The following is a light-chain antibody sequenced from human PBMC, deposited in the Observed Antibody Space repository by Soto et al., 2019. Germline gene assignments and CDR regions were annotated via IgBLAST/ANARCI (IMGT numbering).Light chain of an antibody. CDR2: GAS. CDR1: QSVSGTY. Sequence: EIVLTQSPGTLSLSPGERATLSCRASQSVSGTYLAWYQHKPGQAPRLLIYGASSRATGISDRFSGSGSGTDFTLTISRLEPEDFAVYYCQHYGNSPRTFGQGTKVEIK. V-gene: IGKV3-20*01. J-gene: IGKJ1*01. CDR3: QHYGNSPRT.